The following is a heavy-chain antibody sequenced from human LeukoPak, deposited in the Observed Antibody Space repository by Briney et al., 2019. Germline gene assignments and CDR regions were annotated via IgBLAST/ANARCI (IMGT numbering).Heavy chain of an antibody. CDR2: ISAYNGNT. CDR3: ARGDTIAAAGYYYYYMDV. V-gene: IGHV1-18*01. CDR1: GYTFTSYG. J-gene: IGHJ6*03. Sequence: ASVKVSCKASGYTFTSYGISWVRQAPGQGLEWMGWISAYNGNTNYAQKLQGRVTMTTDTSTSTAYMELRSLRSDDTAVYYCARGDTIAAAGYYYYYMDVWGKGTTVTVSS. D-gene: IGHD6-13*01.